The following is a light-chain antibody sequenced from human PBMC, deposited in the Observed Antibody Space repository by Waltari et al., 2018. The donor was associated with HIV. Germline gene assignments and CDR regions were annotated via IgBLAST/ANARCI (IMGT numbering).Light chain of an antibody. CDR1: QTISTY. V-gene: IGKV1-39*01. Sequence: DIQMTQSPSSLSASLGDRIIITCRASQTISTYVTWYKHKPGRAPNLLIYAASSLHSGVPSRFSGSGSGTDFTLTINSLQAEDFATYYCQQSYSGLTFGPGTKVD. CDR3: QQSYSGLT. CDR2: AAS. J-gene: IGKJ3*01.